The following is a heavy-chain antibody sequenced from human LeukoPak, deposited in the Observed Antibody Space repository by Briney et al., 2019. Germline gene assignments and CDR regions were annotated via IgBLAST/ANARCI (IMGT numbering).Heavy chain of an antibody. CDR1: GGSISSSSYY. D-gene: IGHD5-12*01. V-gene: IGHV4-39*07. CDR3: ASDNFSGYDY. CDR2: ISNSGSA. Sequence: SETLSLTCTVSGGSISSSSYYWGWIRQPPGKGLEWIGVISNSGSAYHNSSLKSRVTISVDTSKNQFSLKLRSATAADTAVYYCASDNFSGYDYWGHGTLVTVSS. J-gene: IGHJ4*01.